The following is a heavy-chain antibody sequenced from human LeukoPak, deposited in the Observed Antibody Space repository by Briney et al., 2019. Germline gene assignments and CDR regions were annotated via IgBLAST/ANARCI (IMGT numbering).Heavy chain of an antibody. V-gene: IGHV3-23*01. J-gene: IGHJ4*02. CDR1: GFTFSSYA. CDR3: AKSHENYYDSSGYFH. D-gene: IGHD3-22*01. CDR2: ISGSGGRT. Sequence: GALRLSCAASGFTFSSYAMSWVRQAPGKGLEWVSAISGSGGRTYYADSVKGRFTISRDNSKNTLYLQMNSLRAEDTAVYYCAKSHENYYDSSGYFHWGQGTLVTVSS.